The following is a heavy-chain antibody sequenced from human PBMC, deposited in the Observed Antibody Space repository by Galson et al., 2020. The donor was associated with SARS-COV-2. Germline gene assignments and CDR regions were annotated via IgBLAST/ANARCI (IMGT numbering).Heavy chain of an antibody. CDR2: INTSGST. J-gene: IGHJ5*02. V-gene: IGHV4-4*07. Sequence: ASETLSLTCTVSGGSISSYYWSWIRQPAGKGLEWIGSINTSGSTNYNPSLRSRVTMSVDTSMNHFSLKLSSVTAADTAVYYCARDRITADGTLFDQWGQGTLVTVSS. CDR1: GGSISSYY. CDR3: ARDRITADGTLFDQ. D-gene: IGHD6-13*01.